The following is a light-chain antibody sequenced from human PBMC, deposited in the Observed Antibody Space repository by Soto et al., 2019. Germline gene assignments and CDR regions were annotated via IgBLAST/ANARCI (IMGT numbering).Light chain of an antibody. CDR2: QAS. V-gene: IGKV1-5*03. J-gene: IGKJ4*01. CDR1: QRVSAF. CDR3: QQYHTWLT. Sequence: DIQMTQSPSSLSASVGDRVTITCRASQRVSAFLNWYQQKPGKAPNLLIYQASTLQSGVPSRFSGSGSGTEFTLTISSLQPDDFATYYCQQYHTWLTFGGGTKVEIK.